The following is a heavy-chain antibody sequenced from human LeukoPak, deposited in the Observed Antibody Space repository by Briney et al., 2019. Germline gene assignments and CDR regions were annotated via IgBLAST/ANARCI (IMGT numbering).Heavy chain of an antibody. Sequence: GGSLRLSCAASGFTFSSYAMSWVRQAPGKGLVWVSGISGSGGSTYYADSVKGRFTIFRDNSKNTLYLQMNSLRAEDTAVYHSANGWSPDYWGRGTLVTVSS. CDR3: ANGWSPDY. J-gene: IGHJ4*02. V-gene: IGHV3-23*01. CDR2: ISGSGGST. D-gene: IGHD2-15*01. CDR1: GFTFSSYA.